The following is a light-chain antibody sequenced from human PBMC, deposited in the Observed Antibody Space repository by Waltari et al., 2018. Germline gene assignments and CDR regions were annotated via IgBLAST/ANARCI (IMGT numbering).Light chain of an antibody. V-gene: IGLV2-8*01. CDR1: SSDVGDYHY. CDR3: SSYAGSNNFVV. CDR2: EVS. Sequence: QSALTQSPSASGSHGQSVTISCTGISSDVGDYHYVSWYQHHPGKAPKVMIYEVSKRPSGVPDRFSGSKSGNTASLTVSGLQAEDEADYYCSSYAGSNNFVVFGGGTKLTVL. J-gene: IGLJ2*01.